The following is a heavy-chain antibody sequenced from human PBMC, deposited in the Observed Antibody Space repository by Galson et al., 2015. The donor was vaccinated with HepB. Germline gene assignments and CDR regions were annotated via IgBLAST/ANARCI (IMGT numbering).Heavy chain of an antibody. D-gene: IGHD3-3*01. J-gene: IGHJ5*02. CDR1: GGSISSGGYY. CDR2: IYYSGST. CDR3: ARGRSGYYKKRFDP. V-gene: IGHV4-31*03. Sequence: TLSLTCPVSGGSISSGGYYWSWIRQHPGKGLEWIGYIYYSGSTYYNPSLKSRVTISVDTSKNQFSLKLSSVTAADTAVYYCARGRSGYYKKRFDPWGQGTLVTVSS.